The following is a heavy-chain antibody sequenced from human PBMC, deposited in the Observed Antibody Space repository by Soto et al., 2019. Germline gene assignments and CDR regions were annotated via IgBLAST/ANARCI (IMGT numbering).Heavy chain of an antibody. CDR1: GDSFNDYY. V-gene: IGHV1-2*04. Sequence: QAQLVQSGAEVRKPGASVTVSCRSSGDSFNDYYIHWERQAPGQGLEWMGWINPNSGVTKYAQKFQGWVSMTRDTSIRTVYMQLSRLRSDDTAVYYCARESGGATATLDYYYFYMDVWGTGTTVTVSS. CDR2: INPNSGVT. J-gene: IGHJ6*03. CDR3: ARESGGATATLDYYYFYMDV. D-gene: IGHD5-12*01.